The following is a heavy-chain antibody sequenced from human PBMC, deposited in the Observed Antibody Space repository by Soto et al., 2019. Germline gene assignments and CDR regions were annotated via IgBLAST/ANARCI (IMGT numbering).Heavy chain of an antibody. CDR3: ARRADCSGGSCYSRWFDP. J-gene: IGHJ5*02. D-gene: IGHD2-15*01. CDR2: IYPGDSDT. Sequence: LGESLKISCKGSGYSFTSYWIGWVRQMPGKGLEWMGIIYPGDSDTRYSPSFQGQVTISADKSISTAYLQWSSLKASDTAMYYCARRADCSGGSCYSRWFDPWGQGTLVTVSS. V-gene: IGHV5-51*01. CDR1: GYSFTSYW.